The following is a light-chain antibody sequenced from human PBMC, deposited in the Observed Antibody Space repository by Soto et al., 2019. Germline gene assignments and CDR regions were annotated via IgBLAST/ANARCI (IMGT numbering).Light chain of an antibody. V-gene: IGKV3-15*01. CDR3: QHYANWPLT. Sequence: EIVMTQSPATLSVSPGEVATLSCRDSPGIGSTLAWNHQKPGQTPRLLSYHKSIRATCVPSRFRGSASWTEFSLTNTRLQSEDFEVYYFQHYANWPLTFSGGTRVESK. J-gene: IGKJ4*02. CDR2: HKS. CDR1: PGIGST.